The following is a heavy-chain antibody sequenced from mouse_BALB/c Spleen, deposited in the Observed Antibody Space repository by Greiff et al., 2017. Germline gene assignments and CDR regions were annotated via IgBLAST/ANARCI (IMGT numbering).Heavy chain of an antibody. Sequence: QVQLQQSGPELVKPGASVRISCKASGYTFTSYYIHWVKQRPGQGLEWIGWIYPGNVNTKYNEKFKGKATLTADKSYSTAYMQLSSLTSEDSAVYFCARGGSITTVVDWYFDVWGAGTTVTVSS. D-gene: IGHD1-1*01. J-gene: IGHJ1*01. V-gene: IGHV1S56*01. CDR2: IYPGNVNT. CDR1: GYTFTSYY. CDR3: ARGGSITTVVDWYFDV.